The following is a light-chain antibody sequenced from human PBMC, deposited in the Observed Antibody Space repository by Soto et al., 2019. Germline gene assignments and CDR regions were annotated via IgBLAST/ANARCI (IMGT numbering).Light chain of an antibody. CDR2: GVS. J-gene: IGLJ1*01. CDR3: SSYTTSSTQV. Sequence: ALTQPASVSGSPGQSITISCTGTSSDVVGYKHVSWYQQHPGKAPKLMIYGVSNRPSGFSNRFSGSKSGNTASLTISGLQAEDEADYYCSSYTTSSTQVFGTGTKVTVL. CDR1: SSDVVGYKH. V-gene: IGLV2-14*01.